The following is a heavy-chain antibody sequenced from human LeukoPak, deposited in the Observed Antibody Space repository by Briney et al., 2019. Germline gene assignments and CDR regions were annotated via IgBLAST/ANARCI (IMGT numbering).Heavy chain of an antibody. CDR1: GYTFTSYG. CDR3: ARDAPGGYYGSGTSVY. J-gene: IGHJ4*02. D-gene: IGHD3-10*01. Sequence: ASVKVSCRASGYTFTSYGISWVRQAPGQGLEWMGWISAYNGNTNYAQKLQGRVTMTTDTSTSTAYMELSSLRSEDTAVYYCARDAPGGYYGSGTSVYWGQGTLVTVSS. V-gene: IGHV1-18*01. CDR2: ISAYNGNT.